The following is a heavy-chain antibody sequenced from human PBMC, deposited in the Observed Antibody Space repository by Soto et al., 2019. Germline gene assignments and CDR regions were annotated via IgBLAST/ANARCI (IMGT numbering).Heavy chain of an antibody. Sequence: GGSLRLSCAASGFTFSSYAMSWVRQAPGKGLEWVSAISGSGGSTYYADSVKGRFTISRDNSKNPLYLQMNSLRAEDTAVYYCAKDGDECSSTSCYPDYWGQGTLVTVSS. J-gene: IGHJ4*02. CDR3: AKDGDECSSTSCYPDY. D-gene: IGHD2-2*01. CDR1: GFTFSSYA. CDR2: ISGSGGST. V-gene: IGHV3-23*01.